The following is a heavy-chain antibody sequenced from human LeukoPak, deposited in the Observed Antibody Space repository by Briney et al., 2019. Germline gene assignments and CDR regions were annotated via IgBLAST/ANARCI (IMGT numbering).Heavy chain of an antibody. CDR2: IIPIFGTA. J-gene: IGHJ6*02. Sequence: SVTVSCTASGYTVTSYYMHWVRQAPGQGLEWMGGIIPIFGTANYAQKFQGRVTITADESTSTAYMELSSLRSEDTAVYYCAQISGYYDSSGYYRYYYYGMDVWGQGTTVTVSS. CDR1: GYTVTSYY. V-gene: IGHV1-69*13. D-gene: IGHD3-22*01. CDR3: AQISGYYDSSGYYRYYYYGMDV.